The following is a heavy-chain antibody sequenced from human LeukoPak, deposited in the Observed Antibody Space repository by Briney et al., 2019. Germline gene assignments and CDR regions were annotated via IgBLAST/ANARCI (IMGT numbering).Heavy chain of an antibody. D-gene: IGHD2-21*02. J-gene: IGHJ4*02. V-gene: IGHV3-30*09. CDR3: ARDGLAYCGGDCYSGGIGYFDY. CDR1: GFTFSSYA. CDR2: ISYDGSNK. Sequence: SGGSLRLSCAASGFTFSSYAMHWVRQAPGKGLEWVAVISYDGSNKYYADSVKGRFAISRDNSKNTLYLQMNSLRAEDTAVYYCARDGLAYCGGDCYSGGIGYFDYWGQGTLVTVSS.